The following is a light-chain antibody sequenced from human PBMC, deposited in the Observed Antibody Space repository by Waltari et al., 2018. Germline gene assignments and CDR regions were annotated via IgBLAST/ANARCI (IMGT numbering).Light chain of an antibody. CDR2: KAS. V-gene: IGKV1-12*01. CDR1: QGISSW. J-gene: IGKJ2*03. CDR3: QQYNSAPPYS. Sequence: DIQMTQSPSSLSASVGDSVTITCRASQGISSWVAWYQQKPGKAPKLLIYKASSLQSGVPSRFSGSGSGTDFTLTISSLQPEDFATYYCQQYNSAPPYSFGQGTKVEIK.